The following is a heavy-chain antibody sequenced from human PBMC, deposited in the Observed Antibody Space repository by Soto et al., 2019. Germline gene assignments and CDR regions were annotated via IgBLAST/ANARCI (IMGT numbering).Heavy chain of an antibody. V-gene: IGHV3-64*01. CDR2: ISSNGGST. D-gene: IGHD6-13*01. Sequence: EVQLVESGGGLVQPGGSLRLSCAASGFTFSSYAMHWVRQAPGKGLEYVSAISSNGGSTYYANSVKGRFTISRDNSKNTLYRQMGSLRAEDMAVYYCARPIGAAPDAFDIWGQGTMVTVSS. CDR1: GFTFSSYA. J-gene: IGHJ3*02. CDR3: ARPIGAAPDAFDI.